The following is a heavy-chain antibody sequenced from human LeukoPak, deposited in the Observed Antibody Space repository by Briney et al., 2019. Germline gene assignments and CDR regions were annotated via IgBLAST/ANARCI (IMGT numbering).Heavy chain of an antibody. CDR2: INPNSGGT. CDR3: ARDFLVPAAPYNWFDP. CDR1: GYTFTGYY. D-gene: IGHD2-2*01. V-gene: IGHV1-2*06. Sequence: GASVKVSCKASGYTFTGYYMHWVRQAPGQGLEWMGRINPNSGGTNYAQKFQGRVTMTRDTSISTAYMELSRLRSDDTAVYHCARDFLVPAAPYNWFDPWGQGTLVTVSS. J-gene: IGHJ5*02.